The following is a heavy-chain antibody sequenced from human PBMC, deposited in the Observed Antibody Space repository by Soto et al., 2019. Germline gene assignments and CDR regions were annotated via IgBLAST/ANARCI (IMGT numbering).Heavy chain of an antibody. CDR3: ARDTWGVRGLDV. CDR1: GFTVSSNY. D-gene: IGHD3-10*01. J-gene: IGHJ6*04. V-gene: IGHV3-66*01. Sequence: EVQLVESGGGLVQPGGSLRLSCAASGFTVSSNYMSWVRQAPGKGLEWVSVIYSGGSTYYADSVKGRFTISRENSKNTLYLQMNSLRAEDTAVYYCARDTWGVRGLDVWGKGTTVTVSS. CDR2: IYSGGST.